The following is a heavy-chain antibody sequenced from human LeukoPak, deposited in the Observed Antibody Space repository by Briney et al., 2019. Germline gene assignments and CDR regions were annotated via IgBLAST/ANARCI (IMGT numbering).Heavy chain of an antibody. CDR3: ARDSGTTGEVKFDP. CDR2: IYYSGST. Sequence: SETLSLTCTVSGGSISSYYWSWIRQPPGKGLEWIGYIYYSGSTNYNPSLKSRVTISVDTSKSQFSLKLSSVTAADTAVYYCARDSGTTGEVKFDPWGQGTLVTVSS. CDR1: GGSISSYY. D-gene: IGHD3-10*01. V-gene: IGHV4-59*12. J-gene: IGHJ5*02.